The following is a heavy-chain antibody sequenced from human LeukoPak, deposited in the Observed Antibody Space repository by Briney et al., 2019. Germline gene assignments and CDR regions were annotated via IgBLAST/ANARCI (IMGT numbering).Heavy chain of an antibody. Sequence: SVKVSCKASGGTFSSYAISWVRQAPGQGLEWMGRIIPILGIANYAQKFQGRVTITADKSTSTAYMELSSLRSEDTAVYYCARDLEEYSSSSLRRHWGQGTLVTVSS. CDR2: IIPILGIA. CDR3: ARDLEEYSSSSLRRH. D-gene: IGHD6-13*01. J-gene: IGHJ4*02. CDR1: GGTFSSYA. V-gene: IGHV1-69*04.